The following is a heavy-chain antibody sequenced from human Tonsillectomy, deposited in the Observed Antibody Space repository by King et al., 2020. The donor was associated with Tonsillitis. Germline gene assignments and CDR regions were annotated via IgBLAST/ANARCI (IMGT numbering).Heavy chain of an antibody. CDR3: AASLNADYGDYASHY. V-gene: IGHV3-30*01. D-gene: IGHD4-17*01. Sequence: VQLVESGGGVVQPGRSLRLSCAASGFTFSSYAIHWDRQAPGKGLEWVALISYDATNKYYADSVKGRFTISRDNSKNTLYLQMNSLRTEDTAVYYCAASLNADYGDYASHYWGQGTLVTVSS. CDR2: ISYDATNK. CDR1: GFTFSSYA. J-gene: IGHJ4*02.